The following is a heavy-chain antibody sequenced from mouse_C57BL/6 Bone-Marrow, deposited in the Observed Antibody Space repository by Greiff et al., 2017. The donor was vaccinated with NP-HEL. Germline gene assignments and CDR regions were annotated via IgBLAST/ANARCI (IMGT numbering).Heavy chain of an antibody. Sequence: EVQLQESGGGLVQPGGSLKLSCAASGFTFSDYYMYWVRQTPEKRLEWVAYISNGGGSTYYPDTVKGRFTISRDNAKNTLYLQMSRLKSEDTAMYYCARQGLGPYFDYWGQGTTLTVSS. V-gene: IGHV5-12*01. J-gene: IGHJ2*01. CDR2: ISNGGGST. D-gene: IGHD3-3*01. CDR3: ARQGLGPYFDY. CDR1: GFTFSDYY.